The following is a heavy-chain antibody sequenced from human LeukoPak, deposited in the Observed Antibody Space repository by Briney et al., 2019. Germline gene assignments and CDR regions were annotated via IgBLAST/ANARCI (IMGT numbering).Heavy chain of an antibody. V-gene: IGHV3-74*01. Sequence: GGSLRLSCAVSGFXFSNYWIHWVRQAPGKGLVWVSRIKSDGTSTSYADSVKGRFTISRDNAKNTLYLQMNSLRAEDTAVYYCARDAPRNQFLDAFDIWGQGTMVTVSS. CDR3: ARDAPRNQFLDAFDI. CDR1: GFXFSNYW. CDR2: IKSDGTST. J-gene: IGHJ3*02.